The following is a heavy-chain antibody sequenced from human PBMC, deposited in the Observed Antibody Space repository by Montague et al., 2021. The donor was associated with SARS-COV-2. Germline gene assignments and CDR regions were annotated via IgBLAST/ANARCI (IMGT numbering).Heavy chain of an antibody. V-gene: IGHV4-61*03. J-gene: IGHJ6*02. CDR3: ASSGGYYYYYQGVDV. Sequence: SETLSLTCTVSGGSVSSATYYWIWIRQPPGKGLEWIGYIDYSGSTSYTPSLKSRVTISVDMSQNYFSLTLNSVTAADTSVYYCASSGGYYYYYQGVDVWGQGTMVTVSS. CDR1: GGSVSSATYY. D-gene: IGHD3-10*01. CDR2: IDYSGST.